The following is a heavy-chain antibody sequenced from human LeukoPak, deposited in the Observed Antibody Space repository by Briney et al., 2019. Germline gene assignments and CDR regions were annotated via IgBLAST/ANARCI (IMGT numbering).Heavy chain of an antibody. Sequence: GGSLRLSCAASGFTLSNAWMSWVRQAPGKGLVWVSRINSDGSSTNYADSVKGRFTISRDNAKNTLYLQVNSLRAEDTAVYFCARGTNYYDSTGMSDWGQGTLVTVSS. CDR2: INSDGSST. D-gene: IGHD3-22*01. CDR3: ARGTNYYDSTGMSD. V-gene: IGHV3-74*01. CDR1: GFTLSNAW. J-gene: IGHJ4*02.